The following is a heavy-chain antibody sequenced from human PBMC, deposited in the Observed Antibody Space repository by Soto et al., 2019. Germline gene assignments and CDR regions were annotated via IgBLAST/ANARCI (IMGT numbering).Heavy chain of an antibody. V-gene: IGHV4-39*01. CDR2: FYYSEYT. J-gene: IGHJ6*02. CDR1: GGSIGSKTSC. D-gene: IGHD2-15*01. CDR3: VKLAGYCSGGRCHGDYAMDV. Sequence: QVQLQESGPGLLKPSETLSLTCNVSGGSIGSKTSCWGWIRQPPGKGLEWIATFYYSEYTYSNPSLKSRVTIFVDASKNQFSLKLSSVTAADTSVYYCVKLAGYCSGGRCHGDYAMDVWGQGTTATVSS.